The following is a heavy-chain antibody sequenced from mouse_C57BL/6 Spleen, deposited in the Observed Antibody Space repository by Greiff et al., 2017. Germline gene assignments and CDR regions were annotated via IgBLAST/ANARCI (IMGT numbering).Heavy chain of an antibody. D-gene: IGHD2-1*01. J-gene: IGHJ4*01. Sequence: QVQLQQSGAELVKPGASVKISCKASGYAFSSYWMNWVKQRPGKGLEWIGQIYPGDGDTNYNGKFKGKATLTADKSSSTAYMQLSSLTSEDSAVYYCAGSHNGNYVEGYWGQGTSVTVSS. CDR2: IYPGDGDT. CDR3: AGSHNGNYVEGY. CDR1: GYAFSSYW. V-gene: IGHV1-80*01.